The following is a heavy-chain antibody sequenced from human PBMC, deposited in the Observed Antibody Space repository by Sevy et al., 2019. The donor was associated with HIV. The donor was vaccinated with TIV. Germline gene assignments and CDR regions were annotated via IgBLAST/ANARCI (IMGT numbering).Heavy chain of an antibody. D-gene: IGHD2-2*01. Sequence: ASVKVSCKASGYTFTSYGISWVRQAPGQGLEWMGWISAYNGNTNYPQKLQGRVTMTTDTSTSTAYMELRSLTSDDTAVYYCARAEDIVVVPAAIWFDPWGQGTLVTVSS. J-gene: IGHJ5*02. V-gene: IGHV1-18*01. CDR3: ARAEDIVVVPAAIWFDP. CDR2: ISAYNGNT. CDR1: GYTFTSYG.